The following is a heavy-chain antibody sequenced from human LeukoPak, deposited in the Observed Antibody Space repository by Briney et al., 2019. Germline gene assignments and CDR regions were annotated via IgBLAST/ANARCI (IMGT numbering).Heavy chain of an antibody. CDR2: FSSSDTGT. J-gene: IGHJ4*02. CDR3: AKHGGTQWELIDY. Sequence: PGGSLRLSCAASGFTSSSYAMGWVRQAPGKGLEWVSTFSSSDTGTYYADSVKGRFTISRDNSKRTLYLQMNSLRGEDTAVYYCAKHGGTQWELIDYWGQGTLVSVSS. V-gene: IGHV3-23*01. CDR1: GFTSSSYA. D-gene: IGHD1-26*01.